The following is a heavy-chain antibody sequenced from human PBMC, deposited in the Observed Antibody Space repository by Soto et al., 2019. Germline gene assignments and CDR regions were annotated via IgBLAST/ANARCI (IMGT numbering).Heavy chain of an antibody. Sequence: VQLVESGGGLVKPGGSLRLSCAASGFTFSTYAMSWVRQAPGKGLEWVSAIVGSGGSTYYADSVKGRFTISRDNPKNTLYLQMNSLRAEDTAIYYCAKGAVSYYYGMDVWGQGTTVTVSS. CDR1: GFTFSTYA. V-gene: IGHV3-23*04. CDR3: AKGAVSYYYGMDV. J-gene: IGHJ6*02. D-gene: IGHD6-19*01. CDR2: IVGSGGST.